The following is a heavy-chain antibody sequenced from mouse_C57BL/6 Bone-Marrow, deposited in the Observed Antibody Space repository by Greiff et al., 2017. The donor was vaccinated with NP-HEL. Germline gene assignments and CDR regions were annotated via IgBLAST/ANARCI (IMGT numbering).Heavy chain of an antibody. D-gene: IGHD2-4*01. CDR1: GFNIKDYY. J-gene: IGHJ4*01. CDR3: ARPYYDYDLYYAMDY. V-gene: IGHV14-2*01. CDR2: IDPEDGET. Sequence: EVQGVESGAELVKPGASVKLSCTASGFNIKDYYMHWVKQRTEQGLEWIGRIDPEDGETKYAPKFQGKATITADTSSNTAYLQLSSLTSEDTAVYYCARPYYDYDLYYAMDYWGQGTSVTVSS.